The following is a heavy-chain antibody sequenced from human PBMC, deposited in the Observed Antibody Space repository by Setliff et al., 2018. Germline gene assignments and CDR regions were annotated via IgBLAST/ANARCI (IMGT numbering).Heavy chain of an antibody. V-gene: IGHV1-69*13. CDR2: IIPMFGT. CDR3: AGGQPLVRKYYYYMDV. J-gene: IGHJ6*03. CDR1: GGTFSSYV. D-gene: IGHD3-10*01. Sequence: ASVKVSCKASGGTFSSYVISWVREAPGQGLEWMGGIIPMFGTNYAQKFQGRVTITADESTSTAYMELRSLGSEDTAVYYCAGGQPLVRKYYYYMDVWGKGTTVTVSS.